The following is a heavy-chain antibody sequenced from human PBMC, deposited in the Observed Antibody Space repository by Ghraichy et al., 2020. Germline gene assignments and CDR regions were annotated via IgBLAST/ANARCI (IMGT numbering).Heavy chain of an antibody. CDR2: ISGSGGST. J-gene: IGHJ3*02. CDR3: AKDTGPPEWAIVGGTAFDI. Sequence: GALRLSCAASGFTFSSYAMSWVRQAPGKGLEWVSAISGSGGSTYYADSVKGRFTISRDNSKNTLYLQMNSLRAEDTAVYYCAKDTGPPEWAIVGGTAFDIWGQGTMVTVSS. V-gene: IGHV3-23*01. D-gene: IGHD3-3*01. CDR1: GFTFSSYA.